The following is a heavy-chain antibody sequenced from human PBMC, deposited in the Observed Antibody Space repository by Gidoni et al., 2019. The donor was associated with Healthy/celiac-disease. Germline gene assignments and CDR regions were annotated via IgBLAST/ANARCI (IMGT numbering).Heavy chain of an antibody. CDR2: IYYSGSN. J-gene: IGHJ4*02. CDR3: ARGPGSSSCFDY. Sequence: QVQLQESGPGLVKPSEYMSLTCTVSGGTVSSGSYYWSWRRQPPGKGLEWIGYIYYSGSNNYNPYRKSRFTISVDTYKNQFSLKLSSVIAADTAVYYCARGPGSSSCFDYWGQGTLVTVSS. CDR1: GGTVSSGSYY. V-gene: IGHV4-61*01. D-gene: IGHD6-6*01.